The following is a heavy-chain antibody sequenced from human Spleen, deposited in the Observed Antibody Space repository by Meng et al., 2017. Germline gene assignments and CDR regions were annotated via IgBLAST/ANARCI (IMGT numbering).Heavy chain of an antibody. CDR3: ARVGESGDSLDS. CDR2: IYHIGST. J-gene: IGHJ4*02. V-gene: IGHV4-4*02. Sequence: QVQRQQWGAGLLKPSGPLSLTCVVSGASIIGSHWWSWVRQPPGKGLEWIGEIYHIGSTNYNPSLKSRVTILVDKSKNEFSLDLSSVTAADTAVYYCARVGESGDSLDSWGQGTLVTVS. D-gene: IGHD2-21*01. CDR1: GASIIGSHW.